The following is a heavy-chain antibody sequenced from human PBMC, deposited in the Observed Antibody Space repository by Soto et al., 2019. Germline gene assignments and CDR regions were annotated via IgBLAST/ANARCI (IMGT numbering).Heavy chain of an antibody. CDR2: IYYSGST. J-gene: IGHJ4*02. D-gene: IGHD2-15*01. CDR1: GGSISSYY. V-gene: IGHV4-59*08. Sequence: SETLSLTCTVSGGSISSYYWSWIRQPPGKGLEWIGYIYYSGSTNYNPSLKSRVTISVDTSKNRFSLKLSSVTAADTAVYYCARSQKKGYCSGGSCYSGFDYWGQGTLVTVSS. CDR3: ARSQKKGYCSGGSCYSGFDY.